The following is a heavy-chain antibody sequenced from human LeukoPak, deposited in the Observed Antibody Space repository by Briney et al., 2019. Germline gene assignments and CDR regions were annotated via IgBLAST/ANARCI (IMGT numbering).Heavy chain of an antibody. V-gene: IGHV4-38-2*02. CDR2: ISHAGST. CDR3: ARILRGVIVTSFDY. J-gene: IGHJ4*02. Sequence: TTSETLSLTCTVSGYSISSGYYWGWVRQPPGKGLEWIGSISHAGSTDYSPSLKSRVTISLDTSKNQFSLKLRPVTAADTAMYYCARILRGVIVTSFDYWGQGILVTVSS. CDR1: GYSISSGYY. D-gene: IGHD3-10*01.